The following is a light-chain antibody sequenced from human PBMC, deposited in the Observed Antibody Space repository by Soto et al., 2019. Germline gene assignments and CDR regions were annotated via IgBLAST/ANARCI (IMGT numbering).Light chain of an antibody. CDR2: GAS. CDR3: QHHNSYSQT. J-gene: IGKJ1*01. Sequence: DIQMTQSPPTLSASVGDRVTITCRASQSIRHYLAWYQQMPGKAPKLLIYGASTLQSGVPSRFSGSGSGTEFTLTISRLQPEDFGTYFCQHHNSYSQTFGQGTKVEIK. CDR1: QSIRHY. V-gene: IGKV1-5*01.